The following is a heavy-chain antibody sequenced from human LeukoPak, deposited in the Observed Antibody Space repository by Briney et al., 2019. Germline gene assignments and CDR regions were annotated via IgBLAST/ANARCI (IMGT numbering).Heavy chain of an antibody. CDR1: GGFFSGYY. CDR2: INHSGST. J-gene: IGHJ3*02. CDR3: ARVAQNYYDSSGYKKDDAFDI. Sequence: SETLSLTCAVYGGFFSGYYWSWIRQPPGKGLEWIGEINHSGSTNYNPSLKSRVTISVDTSKNQFSLKLSSVTAADTAVYYCARVAQNYYDSSGYKKDDAFDIWGQGTMVTVSS. D-gene: IGHD3-22*01. V-gene: IGHV4-34*01.